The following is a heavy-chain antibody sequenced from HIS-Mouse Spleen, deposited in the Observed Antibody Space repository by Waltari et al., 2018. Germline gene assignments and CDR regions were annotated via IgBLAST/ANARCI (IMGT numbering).Heavy chain of an antibody. J-gene: IGHJ2*01. CDR2: IYYSGST. CDR3: AREIPYSSSWYDWYFDL. CDR1: GGPISSSSYY. D-gene: IGHD6-13*01. V-gene: IGHV4-39*07. Sequence: QLQLQESGPGLVNPSETLSLTCTVSGGPISSSSYYRGWIRQPPGKGLEWSGSIYYSGSTYYNPSLKSRVTISVDTSKNQFSLKLSSVTAADTAVYYCAREIPYSSSWYDWYFDLWGRGTLVTVSS.